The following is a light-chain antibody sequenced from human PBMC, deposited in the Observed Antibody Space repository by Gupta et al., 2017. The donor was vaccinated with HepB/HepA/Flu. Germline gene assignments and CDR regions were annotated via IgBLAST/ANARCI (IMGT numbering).Light chain of an antibody. CDR3: CSSEGSRTSGG. CDR1: SSDVFSYNR. Sequence: SAVTKPDSVSGSPGQSITTSCTGTSSDVFSYNRVSWYQQHPGTAPKLIIYEVNKRPSGVPNRFSGSKSGTTASLNITGLQAEDEADYYCCSSEGSRTSGGFGGGTNLTVL. CDR2: EVN. J-gene: IGLJ2*01. V-gene: IGLV2-23*02.